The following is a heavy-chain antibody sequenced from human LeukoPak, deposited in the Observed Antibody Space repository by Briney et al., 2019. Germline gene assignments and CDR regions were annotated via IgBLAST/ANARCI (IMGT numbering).Heavy chain of an antibody. CDR3: ARSPTVIRPFDY. V-gene: IGHV1-2*02. CDR2: INPNSGGT. D-gene: IGHD4-11*01. J-gene: IGHJ4*02. CDR1: GYTFTGYY. Sequence: ASVKVSCKASGYTFTGYYMHWVRQAPGQGLEWMEWINPNSGGTNYAQKFQGRVTMTRDTSISTAYMELSRLRSDDTAVYYCARSPTVIRPFDYWGQGTLVTVSS.